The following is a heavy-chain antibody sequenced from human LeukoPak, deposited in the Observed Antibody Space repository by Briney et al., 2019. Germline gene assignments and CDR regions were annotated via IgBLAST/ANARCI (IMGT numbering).Heavy chain of an antibody. J-gene: IGHJ4*02. V-gene: IGHV3-21*01. CDR3: ARDGSYYGQYYFDY. D-gene: IGHD1-26*01. CDR2: ISSTSRYI. CDR1: GFTFGPYT. Sequence: PGGSLRLSCAASGFTFGPYTMNWVRQAPGKGLEWVASISSTSRYIDYAGSVKGRFTISRDDAQNSLYLQMNRLIVGDTAVYYCARDGSYYGQYYFDYWGRGTLVSVSS.